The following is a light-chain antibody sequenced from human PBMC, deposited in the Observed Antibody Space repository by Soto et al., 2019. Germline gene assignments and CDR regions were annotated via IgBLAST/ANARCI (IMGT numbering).Light chain of an antibody. J-gene: IGKJ1*01. CDR3: QQHGSSGT. Sequence: EIVLAHSPGTLSLYPWEIATLSCRASQSVTNSFLAWYQQKPGQAPRLLIYGASNRATGIPDRFSGSGSGTDFTLTISRLEPEDFAVYDCQQHGSSGTFGQGTKVDIK. V-gene: IGKV3-20*01. CDR2: GAS. CDR1: QSVTNSF.